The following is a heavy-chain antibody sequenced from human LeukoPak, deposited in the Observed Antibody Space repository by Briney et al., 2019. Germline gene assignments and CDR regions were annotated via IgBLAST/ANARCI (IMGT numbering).Heavy chain of an antibody. J-gene: IGHJ6*02. CDR2: ISSNGGST. CDR3: ARGGLRFYYYGMDV. Sequence: GGSLRLSCAASGFTFSSYAMQWVRQAPGKGLEYVSAISSNGGSTYYANSVKVRFTISRDNSKNTLYLQMGSLIAEDMAVYYCARGGLRFYYYGMDVWGQGTTVTVSS. V-gene: IGHV3-64*01. D-gene: IGHD3-3*01. CDR1: GFTFSSYA.